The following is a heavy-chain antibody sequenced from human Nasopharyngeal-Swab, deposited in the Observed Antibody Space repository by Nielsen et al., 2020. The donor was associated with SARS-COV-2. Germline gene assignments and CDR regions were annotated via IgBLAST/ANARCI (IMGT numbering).Heavy chain of an antibody. Sequence: ASVKVSCKVSGYTLTELSMHWVRQAPGQGLEWMGWISAYNGNTNYAQKLQGRVTMTTDTSTSTAYMELRSLRSDDTAVYYCARDLPRITIFGVVDYWGQGTLVTVSS. CDR2: ISAYNGNT. D-gene: IGHD3-3*01. CDR3: ARDLPRITIFGVVDY. V-gene: IGHV1-18*01. J-gene: IGHJ4*02. CDR1: GYTLTELS.